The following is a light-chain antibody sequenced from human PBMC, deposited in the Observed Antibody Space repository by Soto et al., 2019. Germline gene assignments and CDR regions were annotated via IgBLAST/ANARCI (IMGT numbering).Light chain of an antibody. CDR2: GAS. CDR3: QQYDNWPPVT. Sequence: EIVMTQSPATLSWSPGERGTLSCRASQSVSSNLAWYQQKPGQAPRLLIYGASTRATGIPARFSGSGSGTEFTLTISSLQSEDFAVYHCQQYDNWPPVTFGQGTRLEIK. J-gene: IGKJ5*01. CDR1: QSVSSN. V-gene: IGKV3-15*01.